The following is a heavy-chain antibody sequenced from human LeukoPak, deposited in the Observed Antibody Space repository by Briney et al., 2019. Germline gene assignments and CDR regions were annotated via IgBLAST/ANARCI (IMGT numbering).Heavy chain of an antibody. CDR1: GGSISSGSYY. V-gene: IGHV4-61*02. J-gene: IGHJ6*03. CDR3: ARGPWIQLSRIYYYYYYMDV. Sequence: SQTLSLTCTVSGGSISSGSYYWSWIRQPAGKGLEWIGRIYTSGSTNYNPSLKSRVTISVDTPKNQFSLKLSSVTAADTAVYYCARGPWIQLSRIYYYYYYMDVWGKGTTVTVSS. CDR2: IYTSGST. D-gene: IGHD5-18*01.